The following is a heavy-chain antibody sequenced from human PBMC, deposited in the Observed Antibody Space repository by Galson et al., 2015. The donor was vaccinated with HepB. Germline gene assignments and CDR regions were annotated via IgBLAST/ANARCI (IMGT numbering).Heavy chain of an antibody. J-gene: IGHJ6*02. CDR1: GFTFSTNA. CDR2: TSGSGGSK. V-gene: IGHV3-23*01. CDR3: AKMTPGGPKRESHFYYYGMDV. Sequence: SLRLSCAGSGFTFSTNAMSWARQAPGKGLEWVSVTSGSGGSKYYADFVQGRFTISRDNSKNTLYLQMNSLRAEDTAVYYCAKMTPGGPKRESHFYYYGMDVWGQGTTVTVSS. D-gene: IGHD4-17*01.